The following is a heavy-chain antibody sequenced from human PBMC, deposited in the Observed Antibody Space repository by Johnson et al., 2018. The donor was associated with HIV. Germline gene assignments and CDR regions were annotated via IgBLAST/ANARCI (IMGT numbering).Heavy chain of an antibody. J-gene: IGHJ3*02. Sequence: VQLVESGGGLVQPGGSLRLSCAASGFTVSNNYMSWVRQAPGKGLEWVSRINRDGSTTDYADSVTGRFTISRDNAKNTVYLQMNSLRAEGTAVYFCARGDNAAAGDAFDIWGQGTMVTVSS. CDR2: INRDGSTT. D-gene: IGHD6-13*01. CDR1: GFTVSNNY. V-gene: IGHV3-74*01. CDR3: ARGDNAAAGDAFDI.